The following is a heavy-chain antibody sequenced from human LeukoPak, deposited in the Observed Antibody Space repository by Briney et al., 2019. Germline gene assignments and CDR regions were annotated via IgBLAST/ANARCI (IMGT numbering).Heavy chain of an antibody. CDR2: ISGSGGST. CDR1: GFICSNYA. D-gene: IGHD1-26*01. V-gene: IGHV3-23*01. CDR3: AKDPGELRMRYYFDY. Sequence: GGALRLSFAASGFICSNYAISWVRQPPGKGLEGVAAISGSGGSTYYADSVKGRFTISRDNSKNTLYLQMNSLRAEDTAVYYCAKDPGELRMRYYFDYWGQGTLVTVSS. J-gene: IGHJ4*02.